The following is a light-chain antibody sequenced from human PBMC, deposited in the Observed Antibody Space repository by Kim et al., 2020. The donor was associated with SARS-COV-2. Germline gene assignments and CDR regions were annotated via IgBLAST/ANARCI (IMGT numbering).Light chain of an antibody. CDR1: SSNIGSYNL. V-gene: IGLV2-23*02. CDR2: DVI. J-gene: IGLJ3*02. CDR3: GSYAGSNTLV. Sequence: QSALTQPASVSGSPGQSITISCTGTSSNIGSYNLVSWYQQHPGQAPKLIIYDVIKRPSGVSNRFSASKSGNTASLTISGLQAEDEADYHCGSYAGSNTLVFGGGTQLTVL.